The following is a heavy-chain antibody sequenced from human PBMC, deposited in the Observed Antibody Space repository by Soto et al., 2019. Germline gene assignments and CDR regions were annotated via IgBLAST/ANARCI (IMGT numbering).Heavy chain of an antibody. CDR3: ARRLEGDY. Sequence: PGESLKISGKGSGYRFSDYCINWVRQMPGKGLEWMGRIDPSDSYTNYSPSFQGHVTISADKSINTAYLQWSSLKDSDSAMYFCARRLEGDYWGQGTLVTVSS. D-gene: IGHD4-17*01. CDR2: IDPSDSYT. J-gene: IGHJ4*02. V-gene: IGHV5-10-1*01. CDR1: GYRFSDYC.